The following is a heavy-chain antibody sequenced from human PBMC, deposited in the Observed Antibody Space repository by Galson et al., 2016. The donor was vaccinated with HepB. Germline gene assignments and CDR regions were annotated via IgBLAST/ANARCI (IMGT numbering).Heavy chain of an antibody. V-gene: IGHV1-18*01. CDR1: GYTFTSYG. J-gene: IGHJ6*02. D-gene: IGHD3-3*01. Sequence: SVKVSRKASGYTFTSYGISWVRQAPGQGLEWMGWISAYIGNTNYAQKLQGRVTMTTDTSASTAYMELRSLRSDDTAVYYCARIQKSHYDFWSGYFYFYGMDVWGQGTTVAVS. CDR2: ISAYIGNT. CDR3: ARIQKSHYDFWSGYFYFYGMDV.